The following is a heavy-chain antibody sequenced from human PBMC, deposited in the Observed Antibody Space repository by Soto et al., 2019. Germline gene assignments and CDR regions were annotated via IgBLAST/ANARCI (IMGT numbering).Heavy chain of an antibody. Sequence: SETLSLTCAVYGGSFSGYYWSWIRQPPGKGLEWIGEINHSGGTNYNPSLKSRVPISVDTSKNQFSLKLSSVTAADTAVYYCARGPYYYGSGSYRNPLDYWGQGTLVTVSS. D-gene: IGHD3-10*01. CDR3: ARGPYYYGSGSYRNPLDY. CDR2: INHSGGT. CDR1: GGSFSGYY. J-gene: IGHJ4*02. V-gene: IGHV4-34*01.